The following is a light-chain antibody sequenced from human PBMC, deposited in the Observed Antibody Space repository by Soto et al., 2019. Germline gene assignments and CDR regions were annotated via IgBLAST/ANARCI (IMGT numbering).Light chain of an antibody. CDR1: QSVSSSY. CDR3: QLYGSSLI. J-gene: IGKJ4*01. CDR2: GAS. V-gene: IGKV3-20*01. Sequence: EIVLTKSPGTLSLSPGERATLSCRASQSVSSSYLVWYQQKPGQAPRPLIYGASSRATGVPDRFSGSGSGTDFTLTISILEPEDYAVYYCQLYGSSLIFCGGTKVEIK.